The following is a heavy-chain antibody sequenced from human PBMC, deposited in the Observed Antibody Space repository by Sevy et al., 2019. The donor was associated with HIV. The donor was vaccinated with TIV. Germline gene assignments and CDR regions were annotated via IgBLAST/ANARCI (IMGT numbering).Heavy chain of an antibody. Sequence: GGSLRLSCAASGFSISGYGMHWVRQAPGKGLEWVAVIWNDGTNREYADSVKGRFTISRDNSKNTLYLQMNSLRVEDTAVYYCAREDIRVAGIGYYFHSWGQGTLVTVSS. CDR2: IWNDGTNR. CDR3: AREDIRVAGIGYYFHS. D-gene: IGHD6-19*01. J-gene: IGHJ4*02. V-gene: IGHV3-33*01. CDR1: GFSISGYG.